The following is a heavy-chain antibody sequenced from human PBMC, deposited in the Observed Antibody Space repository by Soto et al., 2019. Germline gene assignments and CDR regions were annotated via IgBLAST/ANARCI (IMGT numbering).Heavy chain of an antibody. V-gene: IGHV4-30-4*01. CDR3: AREGPLNLGVVITT. CDR2: IYYSGST. D-gene: IGHD3-22*01. J-gene: IGHJ4*02. Sequence: QVQLQESGPGLVKPSQTLSLTCTVSGGSISSGDYYWSWIRQPPGKGLEWIGYIYYSGSTYYNPSLESRVIISVDTSKSQFSLKLSSVTAADTAVYYCAREGPLNLGVVITTWGQGTLVTVSS. CDR1: GGSISSGDYY.